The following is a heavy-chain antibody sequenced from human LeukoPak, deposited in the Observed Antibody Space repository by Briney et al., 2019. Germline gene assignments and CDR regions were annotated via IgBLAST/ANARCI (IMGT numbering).Heavy chain of an antibody. D-gene: IGHD3-3*01. CDR2: IIASGDSA. J-gene: IGHJ4*02. Sequence: PGGSLRLSCEACGFSFSTVPMSWVRQVPGKGLECVSYIIASGDSAYYADSARGRFTISRDNSKNTLYLQMDDLRAEDSAVYYCATHILFWSGLFDSWGQGALVSVSS. V-gene: IGHV3-23*01. CDR3: ATHILFWSGLFDS. CDR1: GFSFSTVP.